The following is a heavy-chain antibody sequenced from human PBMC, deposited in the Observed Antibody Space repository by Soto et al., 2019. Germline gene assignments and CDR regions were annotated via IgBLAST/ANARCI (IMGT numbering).Heavy chain of an antibody. J-gene: IGHJ4*02. CDR2: IYSGGST. V-gene: IGHV3-53*01. CDR1: GFSVSNSY. Sequence: EVQLVESGGGLIQPGGSLTLSCVASGFSVSNSYMSWVRQAPGKGLEWVSGIYSGGSTYYADSVKGRFTISRDNSKNTVYLQVNSLRGEATAVYYCARVGKPMVIGNYFDYWGQGPLVTVSS. D-gene: IGHD3-10*01. CDR3: ARVGKPMVIGNYFDY.